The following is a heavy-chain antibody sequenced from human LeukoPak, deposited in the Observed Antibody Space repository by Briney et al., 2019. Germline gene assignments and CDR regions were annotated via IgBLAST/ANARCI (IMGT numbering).Heavy chain of an antibody. J-gene: IGHJ6*02. V-gene: IGHV1-69*10. D-gene: IGHD6-13*01. CDR3: ARDQQQLAPYYYYYGMDV. CDR2: IIPILGIA. CDR1: GGTFSSYA. Sequence: GASVKVSCKASGGTFSSYAISWVRQAPGQGLEWMGGIIPILGIANYAQKFQGRVTITADKSTSTAYMELSSLRSEDTAVYYCARDQQQLAPYYYYYGMDVWGQGTTVTVSS.